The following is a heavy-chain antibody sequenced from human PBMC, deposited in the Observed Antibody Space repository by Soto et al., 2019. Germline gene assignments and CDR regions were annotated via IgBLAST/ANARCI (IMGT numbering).Heavy chain of an antibody. D-gene: IGHD2-15*01. V-gene: IGHV4-59*08. CDR3: ARRFGYCSGGSCYSNYYYYYMDV. CDR2: IYYSGST. Sequence: SETLSLTCTVSGGSISSYYWGWIRQPPGKGLEWIGYIYYSGSTNYNPSLKSRVTISVDTSKNQFSLKLSSVTAADTAVYYCARRFGYCSGGSCYSNYYYYYMDVWGKGTTVTVSS. CDR1: GGSISSYY. J-gene: IGHJ6*03.